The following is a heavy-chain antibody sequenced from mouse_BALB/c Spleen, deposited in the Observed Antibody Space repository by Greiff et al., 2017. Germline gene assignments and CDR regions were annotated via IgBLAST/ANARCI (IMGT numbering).Heavy chain of an antibody. J-gene: IGHJ3*01. V-gene: IGHV1S81*02. CDR3: TRGYYGSSSGFAY. CDR1: GYTFTSYY. CDR2: INPSNGGT. Sequence: VQLQQSGAELVKPGASVKLSCKASGYTFTSYYMYWVKQRPGQGLEWIGEINPSNGGTNFNEKFKSKATLTVDKSSSTAYMQLSSLTSEDSAVYYCTRGYYGSSSGFAYWGQGTLVTVSA. D-gene: IGHD1-1*01.